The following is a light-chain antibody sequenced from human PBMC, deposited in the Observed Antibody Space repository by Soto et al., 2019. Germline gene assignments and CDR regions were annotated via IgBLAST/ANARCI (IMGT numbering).Light chain of an antibody. J-gene: IGKJ2*01. CDR2: DAS. V-gene: IGKV1-5*01. Sequence: DIQMTQSPYTLSPSVGDRVSITCRASQSISGWLAWYQQKPGKAPKLLIYDASSLESGVTSRFSGSGSGTEFSLTISRLQPDDFETYYCQQYNSYSVNAFGQGTQLEIK. CDR1: QSISGW. CDR3: QQYNSYSVNA.